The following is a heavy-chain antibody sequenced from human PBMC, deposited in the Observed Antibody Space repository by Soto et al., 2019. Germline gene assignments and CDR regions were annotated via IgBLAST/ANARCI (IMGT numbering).Heavy chain of an antibody. CDR3: GQGATRTEGYWFWWSDP. CDR1: GYIFTDYL. D-gene: IGHD2-15*01. V-gene: IGHV1-46*01. CDR2: INPSDGST. J-gene: IGHJ5*02. Sequence: QVHLVQSGAEVKRPGASVKISCKTFGYIFTDYLIHWVRQAPGQGLEWMGKINPSDGSTKYALNFQGRISMTSDTSTATVYMDLRSLRSDDTPVFYRGQGATRTEGYWFWWSDPWAQGTLVTASS.